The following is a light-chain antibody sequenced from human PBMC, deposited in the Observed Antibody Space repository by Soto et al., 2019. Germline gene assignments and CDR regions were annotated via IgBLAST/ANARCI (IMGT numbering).Light chain of an antibody. V-gene: IGKV1-9*01. CDR3: QQLNTYPIT. Sequence: QLTPSPSSLSASVGDRVTITCPASQGISSYLAWYQQKPGKAPKLLIYGASTLEGGVPFRFSGSGSGTDFTLTISSLQPEDFATYYCQQLNTYPITFGQGTRLEIK. CDR2: GAS. J-gene: IGKJ5*01. CDR1: QGISSY.